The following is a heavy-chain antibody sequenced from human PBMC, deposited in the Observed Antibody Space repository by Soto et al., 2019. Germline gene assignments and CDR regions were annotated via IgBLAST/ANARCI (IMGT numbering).Heavy chain of an antibody. CDR1: GYTFTGYY. V-gene: IGHV1-2*02. CDR3: ARGSPRMGALPTY. J-gene: IGHJ4*02. CDR2: INPKSGDT. Sequence: QVQLVQSGDEVKKSGASLKVSCKASGYTFTGYYIHWVRQAPGQGLEWMGWINPKSGDTNYAQKFQCRVSMTRDTSITTAYMEVRRLKSDDTAVYYCARGSPRMGALPTYWGQGTLVTVSS. D-gene: IGHD1-26*01.